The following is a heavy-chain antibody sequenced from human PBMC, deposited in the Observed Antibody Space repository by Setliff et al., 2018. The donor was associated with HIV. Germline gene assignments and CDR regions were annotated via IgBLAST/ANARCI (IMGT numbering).Heavy chain of an antibody. CDR1: GFTFSAHG. CDR3: AKEGDYRNGDYDAFEI. Sequence: RLSCAASGFTFSAHGMHWVRQAPGKGLEWVAFMKYDESSEYYADSVKGRVTISRDNSKNTVDLQMNSLRTEDTAVYYCAKEGDYRNGDYDAFEIWGLGTMVTVSS. J-gene: IGHJ3*02. D-gene: IGHD3-16*01. CDR2: MKYDESSE. V-gene: IGHV3-30*02.